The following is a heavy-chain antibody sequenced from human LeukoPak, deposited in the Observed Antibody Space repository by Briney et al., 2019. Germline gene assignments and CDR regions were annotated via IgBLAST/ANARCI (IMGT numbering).Heavy chain of an antibody. J-gene: IGHJ3*02. CDR1: GFTFSSYA. Sequence: GGSLRLSCAASGFTFSSYAMHWVRQAPGKGLEWVAVISYDGSNKYYADSVKGRFTISRDNAKNSLYLQMNSLRAEDTAVYYCARDFVEPRSDAFDIWGQGTLVTVSS. V-gene: IGHV3-30-3*01. CDR2: ISYDGSNK. CDR3: ARDFVEPRSDAFDI. D-gene: IGHD2-15*01.